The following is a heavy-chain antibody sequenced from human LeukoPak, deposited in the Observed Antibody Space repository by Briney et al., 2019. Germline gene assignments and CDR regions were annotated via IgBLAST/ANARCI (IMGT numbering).Heavy chain of an antibody. Sequence: GASVKVSCKASGGTFSSYAISWVRQAPGQGLEWMGRIIPIFGTANYAQKFQGRVTITTDESTSTAYMELSSLRSEGTAVYYCASGPMVRGVVRYYYYMDVWGKGTTVTVSS. D-gene: IGHD3-10*01. CDR2: IIPIFGTA. J-gene: IGHJ6*03. V-gene: IGHV1-69*05. CDR3: ASGPMVRGVVRYYYYMDV. CDR1: GGTFSSYA.